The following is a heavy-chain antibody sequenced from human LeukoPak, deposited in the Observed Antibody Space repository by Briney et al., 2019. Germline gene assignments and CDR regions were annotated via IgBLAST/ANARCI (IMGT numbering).Heavy chain of an antibody. CDR3: ARAHSTSFDNWFDP. CDR2: INPNSGGT. J-gene: IGHJ5*02. D-gene: IGHD2-2*01. CDR1: GYTFTGYY. V-gene: IGHV1-2*06. Sequence: ASVKVSCKASGYTFTGYYMHWVRQAPGQGLEWMGRINPNSGGTNSAQKFQGRVTMTRDTSISTAYMELSSLRSDDTAVYYCARAHSTSFDNWFDPWGQGTLVTVSS.